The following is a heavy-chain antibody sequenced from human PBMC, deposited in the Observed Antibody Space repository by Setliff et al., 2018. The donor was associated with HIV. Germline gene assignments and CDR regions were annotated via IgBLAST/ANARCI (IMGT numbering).Heavy chain of an antibody. CDR3: ARGGTSSNWFRA. J-gene: IGHJ5*01. CDR2: IYNSATT. D-gene: IGHD2-2*01. CDR1: GAFISFDT. Sequence: SETLSLTCIVSGAFISFDTWSWIRQPPGKGLQWIGFIYNSATTNYNPSLKSRVTMSLDTSKNQLSLKLTSVTAADTAVYYCARGGTSSNWFRAWGQEPWSPSPQ. V-gene: IGHV4-59*01.